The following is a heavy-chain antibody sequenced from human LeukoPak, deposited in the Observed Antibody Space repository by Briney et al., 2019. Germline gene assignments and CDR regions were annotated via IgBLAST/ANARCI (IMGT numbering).Heavy chain of an antibody. CDR3: ARQPVRVAVPGRNWFDP. J-gene: IGHJ5*02. CDR2: GHYTGRS. Sequence: SETLSLTCTVSGASISTHYWSWIRQPPGKGLEWIGFGHYTGRSNYNPSLKSRVTISVDTSKNQVSLKLSSVTAADTAVYYCARQPVRVAVPGRNWFDPLGQGTLVTVSS. CDR1: GASISTHY. V-gene: IGHV4-59*08. D-gene: IGHD6-19*01.